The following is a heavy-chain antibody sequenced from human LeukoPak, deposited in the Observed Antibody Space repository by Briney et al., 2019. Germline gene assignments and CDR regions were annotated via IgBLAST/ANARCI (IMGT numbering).Heavy chain of an antibody. J-gene: IGHJ4*02. CDR3: ARIDRAVAGTIDY. D-gene: IGHD6-19*01. Sequence: SQTLSLTCAVSGGSISSGGYSWSWIRQPPGKGLEWIGYIYHSGSTNYNPSLKSRVTMSVDTSKNQFSLKLSSVTAADTAVYYCARIDRAVAGTIDYWGQGTLVTVSS. V-gene: IGHV4-30-2*01. CDR1: GGSISSGGYS. CDR2: IYHSGST.